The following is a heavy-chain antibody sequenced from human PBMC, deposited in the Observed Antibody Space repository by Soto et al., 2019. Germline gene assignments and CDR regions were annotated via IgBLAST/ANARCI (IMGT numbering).Heavy chain of an antibody. CDR1: GFTFSDYY. J-gene: IGHJ4*02. D-gene: IGHD3-3*01. CDR2: ISSSGSTI. CDR3: AREFSIFGVVKGPMDY. V-gene: IGHV3-11*01. Sequence: GGSLRLSCAASGFTFSDYYMSWIRQAPGKGLEWVSYISSSGSTIYYADSVKGRFTISRDNAKNSLYLQMNSLRAEDTAVYYCAREFSIFGVVKGPMDYWGQGTLVTVSS.